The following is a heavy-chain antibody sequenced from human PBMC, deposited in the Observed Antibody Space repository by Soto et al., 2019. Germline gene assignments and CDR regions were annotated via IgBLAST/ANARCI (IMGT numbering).Heavy chain of an antibody. CDR2: INAGNGNT. CDR1: GYTLASYA. J-gene: IGHJ6*03. Sequence: GASVKVSCKASGYTLASYAMHWVRQAPGQRLEWMGWINAGNGNTKYSQKFQGRVTITRDTSASTAYMELSSLRSEDTAVYYCARDLADFWSGYEPYYYYYMDVWGKGTTVTVSS. CDR3: ARDLADFWSGYEPYYYYYMDV. V-gene: IGHV1-3*01. D-gene: IGHD3-3*01.